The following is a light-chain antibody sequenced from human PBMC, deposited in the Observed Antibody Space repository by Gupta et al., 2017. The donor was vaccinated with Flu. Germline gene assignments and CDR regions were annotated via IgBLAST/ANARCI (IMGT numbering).Light chain of an antibody. J-gene: IGLJ3*02. CDR3: QTWGTGLLV. Sequence: QLVLTQSPSVPASLGASVKVTCTLTSGHSSYAIAWHQQQPEKGPRYLMKVNSDGSHSKGDGVPDRFSGSSSGTERYLTISSLQSEDEADYYCQTWGTGLLVFGGGTKVTVL. V-gene: IGLV4-69*01. CDR1: SGHSSYA. CDR2: VNSDGSH.